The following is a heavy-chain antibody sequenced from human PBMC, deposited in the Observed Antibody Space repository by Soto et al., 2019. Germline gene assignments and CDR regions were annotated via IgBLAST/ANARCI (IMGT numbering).Heavy chain of an antibody. CDR1: NGSISSGGYS. V-gene: IGHV4-30-2*01. D-gene: IGHD3-16*01. J-gene: IGHJ6*02. CDR3: ARAPPGPAPRWGV. Sequence: SETLSLTCTVSNGSISSGGYSWSWIRQAPGKGLEWIGYIYPTGKTYYNPSLKNRATLSIDTSQNQFSLQLTSVTAADTAVYYCARAPPGPAPRWGVWGHGTTVTSP. CDR2: IYPTGKT.